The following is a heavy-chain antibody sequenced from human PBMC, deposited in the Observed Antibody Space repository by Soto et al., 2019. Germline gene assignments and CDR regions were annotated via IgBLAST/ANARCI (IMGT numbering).Heavy chain of an antibody. Sequence: QVHLVESGGGVVQPGRSLILSCAASGFSLSNSGMHWVRQAPGKGLEWVAMISYDGSQEHFIDSVKGRFTISRDNSKNTLYLQMNSLRPEDTAVYYCAKDLYNSGWYNYFDPWGQGTLVTVSS. CDR1: GFSLSNSG. CDR3: AKDLYNSGWYNYFDP. D-gene: IGHD6-19*01. V-gene: IGHV3-30*18. CDR2: ISYDGSQE. J-gene: IGHJ5*02.